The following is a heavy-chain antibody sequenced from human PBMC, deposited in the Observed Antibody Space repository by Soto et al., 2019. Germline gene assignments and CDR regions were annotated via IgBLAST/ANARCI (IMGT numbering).Heavy chain of an antibody. Sequence: PVESLKISCKGSGYSFTSYWIGWVRQMPGKGLERMGIIYPGDSDTRYSPSFQGQVTISADKSISTAYLQWSSLKASDTAMYYCARPREAGKNYYGVDVWGQGTTVTVSS. V-gene: IGHV5-51*01. CDR1: GYSFTSYW. CDR2: IYPGDSDT. CDR3: ARPREAGKNYYGVDV. J-gene: IGHJ6*02. D-gene: IGHD6-19*01.